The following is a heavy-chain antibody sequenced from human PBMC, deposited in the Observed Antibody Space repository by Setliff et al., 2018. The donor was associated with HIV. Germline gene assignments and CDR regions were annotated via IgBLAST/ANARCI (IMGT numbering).Heavy chain of an antibody. J-gene: IGHJ4*02. D-gene: IGHD3-16*02. Sequence: GGSLRLSCAASEFTFSVYAMSWLRQAPGKGLEWVSGISGSGSSTYYADSVKGRFTISRDNSKNTLYLQMNRLSADDTAIYYCAKGASLVPRRPHFCYFDYWGQGALVTVSS. CDR2: ISGSGSST. V-gene: IGHV3-23*01. CDR3: AKGASLVPRRPHFCYFDY. CDR1: EFTFSVYA.